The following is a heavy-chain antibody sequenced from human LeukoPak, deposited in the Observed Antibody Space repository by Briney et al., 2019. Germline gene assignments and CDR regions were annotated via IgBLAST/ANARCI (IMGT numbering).Heavy chain of an antibody. CDR3: ARPYSSGPDYYYMDV. CDR1: EYTFTGYY. J-gene: IGHJ6*03. Sequence: ASVKVSCKASEYTFTGYYMHWVRQAPGQGLEWMGWINPNSGGTKYAQKFQGRVTMTRDTSISTAYMELSRLRSDDTAIYYCARPYSSGPDYYYMDVWGKGTTVIASS. D-gene: IGHD3-10*01. CDR2: INPNSGGT. V-gene: IGHV1-2*02.